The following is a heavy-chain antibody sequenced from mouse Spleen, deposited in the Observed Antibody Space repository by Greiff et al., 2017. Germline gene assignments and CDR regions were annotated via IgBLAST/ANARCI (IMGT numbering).Heavy chain of an antibody. CDR3: ARSAITTVVATRSGAMDY. D-gene: IGHD1-1*01. Sequence: QVQLKQPGAELVKPGASVKMSCKASGYTFTSYWITWVKQRPGQGLEWIGDIYPGSGSTNYNEKFKSKATLTVDTSSSTAYMQLSSLTSEDSAVYYCARSAITTVVATRSGAMDYWGQGTSVTVSS. V-gene: IGHV1-55*01. CDR1: GYTFTSYW. CDR2: IYPGSGST. J-gene: IGHJ4*01.